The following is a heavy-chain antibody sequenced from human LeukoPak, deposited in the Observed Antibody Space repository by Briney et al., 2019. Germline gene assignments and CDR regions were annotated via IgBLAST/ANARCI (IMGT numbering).Heavy chain of an antibody. D-gene: IGHD6-19*01. J-gene: IGHJ4*02. V-gene: IGHV1-2*02. CDR2: INPNSGGT. CDR3: ARSRDSSGWYIFFDY. CDR1: GYTFTGYY. Sequence: ASVTVSCKASGYTFTGYYMHWVRQAPGQGLEWMGWINPNSGGTNYAQKIQGRVTMTRDTSISTAYMELSRLRSDDTAVYYCARSRDSSGWYIFFDYWGQGTLVTVSS.